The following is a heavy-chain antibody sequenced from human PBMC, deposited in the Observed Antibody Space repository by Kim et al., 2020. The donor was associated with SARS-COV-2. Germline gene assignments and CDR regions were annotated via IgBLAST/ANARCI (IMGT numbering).Heavy chain of an antibody. Sequence: GGSLSLSCAASGFTVSSNSMTWVRQAPGKGLEWISIIYGGDSTYYADSVKGRFTISRDNSKNTLDLLMNSLRVEDTAVYYCLGGPTRHYCWVRGTLVTVS. V-gene: IGHV3-53*01. CDR1: GFTVSSNS. CDR2: IYGGDST. CDR3: LGGPTRHYC. J-gene: IGHJ4*02. D-gene: IGHD3-16*01.